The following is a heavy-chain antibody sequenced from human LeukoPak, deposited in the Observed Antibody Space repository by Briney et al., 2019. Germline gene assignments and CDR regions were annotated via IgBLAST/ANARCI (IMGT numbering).Heavy chain of an antibody. V-gene: IGHV3-64*01. J-gene: IGHJ2*01. CDR1: GFTFSSYA. CDR2: ISSNGGST. CDR3: ARTTEGYCSSTSCSPRYFDL. Sequence: PGGSLRLSCAASGFTFSSYAMYWVRQAPGKGLEYVSGISSNGGSTYYANSVKGRFTISRDNSKNTLYLQMGSLRAEDMAVYYCARTTEGYCSSTSCSPRYFDLWGRGTLVTVSS. D-gene: IGHD2-2*01.